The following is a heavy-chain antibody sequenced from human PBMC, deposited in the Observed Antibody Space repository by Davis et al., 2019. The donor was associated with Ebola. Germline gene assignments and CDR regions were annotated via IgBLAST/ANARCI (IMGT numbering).Heavy chain of an antibody. CDR1: GFTFSNAW. CDR3: AKGDSGGFDP. V-gene: IGHV3-23*01. D-gene: IGHD1-26*01. CDR2: ISGSGGST. Sequence: GESLKISCAASGFTFSNAWMNWVRQAPGKGLEWVSAISGSGGSTYYADSVKGRFTISRDNSKNTLYLQMNSLRAEDTAVYYCAKGDSGGFDPWGQGTLVTVSS. J-gene: IGHJ5*02.